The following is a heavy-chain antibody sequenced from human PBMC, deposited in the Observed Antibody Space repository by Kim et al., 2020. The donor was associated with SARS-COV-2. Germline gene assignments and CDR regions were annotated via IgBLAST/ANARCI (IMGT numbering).Heavy chain of an antibody. V-gene: IGHV4-39*01. Sequence: NQSLTIRVTISVGTSKNQFSLKLSSVTAADTAVYYWARQPGYSYGTYFDYWGQGTLVTVSS. CDR3: ARQPGYSYGTYFDY. D-gene: IGHD5-18*01. J-gene: IGHJ4*02.